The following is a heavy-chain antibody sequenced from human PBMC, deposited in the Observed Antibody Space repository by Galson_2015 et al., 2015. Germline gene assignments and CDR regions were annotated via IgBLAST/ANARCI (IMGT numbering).Heavy chain of an antibody. CDR3: AKGTGQQLVPGSDY. V-gene: IGHV3-9*01. D-gene: IGHD6-13*01. CDR1: GFTFDDYA. CDR2: ISWNSGSI. Sequence: SLRLSCAASGFTFDDYAMHWVRQAPGKGLEWVSGISWNSGSIGYADSVEGRFSISRDNAKNSLYLQMNSLRAEDTALYYCAKGTGQQLVPGSDYWGQGTLVTVSS. J-gene: IGHJ4*02.